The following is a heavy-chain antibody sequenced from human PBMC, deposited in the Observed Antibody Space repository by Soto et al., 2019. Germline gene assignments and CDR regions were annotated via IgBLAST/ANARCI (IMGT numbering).Heavy chain of an antibody. CDR3: ARLGRYYQSLDT. D-gene: IGHD3-10*01. Sequence: PSETLSLTCTVSGGSISSYYWSWIRQPPGKGLEWIGYIYYGGSTNYNPSLKSRVTISLETSKSQFSLRLTSVTAADTAVYYCARLGRYYQSLDTWGPGTLVTVSS. CDR1: GGSISSYY. CDR2: IYYGGST. V-gene: IGHV4-59*08. J-gene: IGHJ5*01.